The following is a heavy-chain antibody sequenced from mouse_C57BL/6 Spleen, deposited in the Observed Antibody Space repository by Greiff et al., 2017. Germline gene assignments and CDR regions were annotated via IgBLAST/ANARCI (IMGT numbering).Heavy chain of an antibody. D-gene: IGHD1-1*02. Sequence: EVHLVESEGGLVQPGSSMKLSCTASGFTFSDYYMAWVRQVPEKGLEWVANINYDGSSTYYLDSLKSRFIFSRDNAKNILYLQMSGLKSEDTAAYYCARDGNYFDDWGEGTTLTVSS. CDR1: GFTFSDYY. J-gene: IGHJ2*01. CDR3: ARDGNYFDD. V-gene: IGHV5-16*01. CDR2: INYDGSST.